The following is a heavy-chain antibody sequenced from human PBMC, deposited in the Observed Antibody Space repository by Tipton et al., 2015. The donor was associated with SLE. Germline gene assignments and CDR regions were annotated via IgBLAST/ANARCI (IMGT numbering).Heavy chain of an antibody. Sequence: TLSLTCAVYGGSFSGYYWSWIRQPPGKGLEWIGEINHSGSTNYNPSLKSRVTISVDTSKNQFSLKLSSVTAADTAVYYCARVDGDYVGYWGQGTLVTVSS. CDR1: GGSFSGYY. V-gene: IGHV4-34*01. CDR2: INHSGST. D-gene: IGHD4-17*01. J-gene: IGHJ4*02. CDR3: ARVDGDYVGY.